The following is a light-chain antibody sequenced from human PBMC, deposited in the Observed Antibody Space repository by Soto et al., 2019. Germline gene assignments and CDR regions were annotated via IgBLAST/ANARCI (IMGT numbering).Light chain of an antibody. J-gene: IGKJ2*01. CDR3: QQYGGSPQFT. CDR1: QSVSSKF. CDR2: GAS. V-gene: IGKV3-20*01. Sequence: EIVLTQSPDTLSLSPGERATLSCRTSQSVSSKFLAWYQQKPGQAPRLLIYGASTRATGIPDRFSGSGSGTDFTLTISRLEPEDFAVYYCQQYGGSPQFTFGHGTKLEI.